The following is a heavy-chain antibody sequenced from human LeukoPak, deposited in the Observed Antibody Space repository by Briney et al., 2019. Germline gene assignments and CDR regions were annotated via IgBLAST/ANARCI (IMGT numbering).Heavy chain of an antibody. Sequence: GGSLRLSCAASGFTFSSYGMHWVRQAPGKGLEWVAFIRYDGSNKYYADSVKGRFTISRDNSKNTLYLQMNSLRAEDTAVYYCAKDLQPYCSSTSCYNNWFDPWGQGTLVTVSS. J-gene: IGHJ5*02. CDR1: GFTFSSYG. V-gene: IGHV3-30*02. CDR3: AKDLQPYCSSTSCYNNWFDP. CDR2: IRYDGSNK. D-gene: IGHD2-2*02.